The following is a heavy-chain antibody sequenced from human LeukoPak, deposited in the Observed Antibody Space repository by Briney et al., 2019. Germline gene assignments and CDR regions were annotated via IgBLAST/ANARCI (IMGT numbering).Heavy chain of an antibody. CDR1: GGSICSYY. V-gene: IGHV4-59*08. Sequence: SETLSLTCTVSGGSICSYYWSWIRQPPGKGLEWIGYIYYSGSTNYNPSLKSRVTISVDTSKNQFSLKLSSVTAADTAVYYCARWEGSSSPSGAFDIWGQGTMVTVSS. D-gene: IGHD6-13*01. J-gene: IGHJ3*02. CDR2: IYYSGST. CDR3: ARWEGSSSPSGAFDI.